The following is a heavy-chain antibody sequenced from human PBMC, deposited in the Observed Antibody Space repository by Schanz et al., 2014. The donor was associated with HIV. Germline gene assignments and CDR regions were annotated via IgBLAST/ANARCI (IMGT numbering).Heavy chain of an antibody. J-gene: IGHJ4*02. D-gene: IGHD3-22*01. CDR2: IWYDGSNK. Sequence: QVQLVESGGGVVQPGRSLRLSCAASGFTFSTCGMHWVRQAPGKGLECVAFIWYDGSNKYYADSVRGRFSISKDNSKNTLYLQMNSLRADDTAVYYCARILDYYDSSGFDYWGQGTLVVVSS. CDR3: ARILDYYDSSGFDY. CDR1: GFTFSTCG. V-gene: IGHV3-33*08.